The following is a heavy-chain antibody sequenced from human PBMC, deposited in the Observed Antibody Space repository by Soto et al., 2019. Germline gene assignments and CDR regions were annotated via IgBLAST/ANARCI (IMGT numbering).Heavy chain of an antibody. CDR1: GFTFDDYG. CDR3: ARAPSYNWNDVISN. D-gene: IGHD1-1*01. CDR2: INWNGGST. Sequence: EVQLVESGGGVVRPGGSLRLSCAASGFTFDDYGMSRVRQAPGKGLEWVSGINWNGGSTGYADSVKGRFTISRDNAKNSLYLQMNSLRAEDTALYHCARAPSYNWNDVISNWGQGTLVTVSS. J-gene: IGHJ4*02. V-gene: IGHV3-20*01.